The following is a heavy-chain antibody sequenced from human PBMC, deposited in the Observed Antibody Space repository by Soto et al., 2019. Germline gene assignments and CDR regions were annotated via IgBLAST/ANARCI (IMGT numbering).Heavy chain of an antibody. V-gene: IGHV1-3*05. D-gene: IGHD2-21*02. CDR3: ARSIVVVTALDY. CDR2: ITAGNGNT. J-gene: IGHJ4*02. CDR1: GYTFTSYA. Sequence: QVQLVQSGAEEKKPGASVKVSCKASGYTFTSYAMHWVRQAPGQRLEWMGWITAGNGNTKYSQKFQGRVTITRDTSASTAYMVLISLRSEDTAVYYCARSIVVVTALDYWGQGTLVTVSS.